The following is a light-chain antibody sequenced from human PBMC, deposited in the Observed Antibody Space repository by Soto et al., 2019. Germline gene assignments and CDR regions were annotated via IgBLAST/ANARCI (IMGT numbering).Light chain of an antibody. CDR3: ATWDSSLSAGV. CDR2: DNN. V-gene: IGLV1-51*01. CDR1: SSNIGTKY. Sequence: QSVLTQPPSVSAAPGQKVTISCSGSSSNIGTKYVSWYQKFPGTAPKLLIYDNNKRPSGIPDRFSGSKSGKAATLGITGLQTGDEAEYYCATWDSSLSAGVFGGGTKLTVL. J-gene: IGLJ3*02.